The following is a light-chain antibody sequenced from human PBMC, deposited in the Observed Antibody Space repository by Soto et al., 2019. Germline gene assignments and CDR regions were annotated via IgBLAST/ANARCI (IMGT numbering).Light chain of an antibody. V-gene: IGLV2-14*01. CDR1: SSDVGGYNY. CDR2: EVS. J-gene: IGLJ1*01. Sequence: QSVLTQPASVSGSPGQSTTISCTGTSSDVGGYNYVSWYQQHPGKAPKLMIYEVSNRPSGVSNRFSGSKSGNTASLTISGLQAEDEADYYCSSYTSSSTLFYVFGTGTKLTVL. CDR3: SSYTSSSTLFYV.